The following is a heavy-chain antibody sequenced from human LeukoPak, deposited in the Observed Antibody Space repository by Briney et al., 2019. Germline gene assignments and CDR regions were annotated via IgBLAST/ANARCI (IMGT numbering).Heavy chain of an antibody. CDR2: FIPILGIA. V-gene: IGHV1-69*04. J-gene: IGHJ3*02. D-gene: IGHD4-23*01. CDR3: ARPRAVYGGNFAFDI. CDR1: GGTFSSYA. Sequence: SVKVSCKASGGTFSSYAISWVRQAPGQGLEWMGRFIPILGIANYAQKFQGRVTITADKSTSTAYMELSSLRSEDTAVYYCARPRAVYGGNFAFDIWGQGTMVTVSS.